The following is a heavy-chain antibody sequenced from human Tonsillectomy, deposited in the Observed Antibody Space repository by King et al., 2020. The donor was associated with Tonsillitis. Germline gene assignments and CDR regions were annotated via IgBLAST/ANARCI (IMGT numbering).Heavy chain of an antibody. CDR2: ISGSGGST. J-gene: IGHJ4*02. V-gene: IGHV3-23*04. D-gene: IGHD3-10*01. CDR3: ATELLWFGEILY. CDR1: GFTFSSYA. Sequence: VQLVESGGGLVQPGGSLRLSCAASGFTFSSYAMSWVRQAPGKGLEWVSRISGSGGSTYYADSVKGRFTISRDNSKNTLYLQMNSLRAENTAVYYCATELLWFGEILYWGQGTLVTVSS.